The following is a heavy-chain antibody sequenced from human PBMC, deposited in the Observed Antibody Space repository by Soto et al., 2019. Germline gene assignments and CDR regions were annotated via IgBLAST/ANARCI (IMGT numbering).Heavy chain of an antibody. J-gene: IGHJ4*02. CDR3: AKSQWLARVDFDY. CDR2: ISGSGGST. CDR1: GCTFSSYA. V-gene: IGHV3-23*01. Sequence: GGSLRLSCAASGCTFSSYAMSGGRQAPGKGLEWVSAISGSGGSTYYADSVKGRFTISRDNSKNTLYLQMNSLRAEDTAVYYCAKSQWLARVDFDYWGQGTLVTVSS. D-gene: IGHD6-19*01.